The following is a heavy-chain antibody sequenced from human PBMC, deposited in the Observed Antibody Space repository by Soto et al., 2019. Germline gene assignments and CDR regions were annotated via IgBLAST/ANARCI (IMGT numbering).Heavy chain of an antibody. CDR2: ISSSSSYI. CDR3: ARDHIAVAGDGMDV. Sequence: AGGSLRLSCAASGFTFSSYSMNWVRQAPGKGLEWVSSISSSSSYIYYADSVKGRFTISRDNAKNSLYLQMNSLRAEDTAVYYCARDHIAVAGDGMDVWGQGTTVTVSS. J-gene: IGHJ6*02. V-gene: IGHV3-21*01. D-gene: IGHD6-19*01. CDR1: GFTFSSYS.